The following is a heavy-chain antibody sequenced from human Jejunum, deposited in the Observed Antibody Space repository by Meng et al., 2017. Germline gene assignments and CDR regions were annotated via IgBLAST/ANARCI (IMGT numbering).Heavy chain of an antibody. CDR3: AKAAQTSTVRHGMDV. CDR2: IGIDGVTS. Sequence: GGSLRLSCAASGFTFSNYAMSWVRQAPGKGLEWVSVIGIDGVTSYYADSLKGRFTISRDNSKNTLHLQMNSLRAEDTALYYCAKAAQTSTVRHGMDVWGQGTLVTVSS. V-gene: IGHV3-23*01. J-gene: IGHJ6*02. CDR1: GFTFSNYA. D-gene: IGHD4-17*01.